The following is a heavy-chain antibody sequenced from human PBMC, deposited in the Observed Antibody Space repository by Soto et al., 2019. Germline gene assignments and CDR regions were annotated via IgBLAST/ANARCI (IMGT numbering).Heavy chain of an antibody. J-gene: IGHJ3*02. D-gene: IGHD3-16*01. Sequence: GESLKISCAASGFTFSSYAMSWVRQAPGKGLEWVSAISGSGGSTYYADSVKGRFTISRDNSKNTLYLQMNSLRAEDTAVYYCAKDKVQTWGLDAFDIWGQGTMVTVSS. V-gene: IGHV3-23*01. CDR2: ISGSGGST. CDR1: GFTFSSYA. CDR3: AKDKVQTWGLDAFDI.